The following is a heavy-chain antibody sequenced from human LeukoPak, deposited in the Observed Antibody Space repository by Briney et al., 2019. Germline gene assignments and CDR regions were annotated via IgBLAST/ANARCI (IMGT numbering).Heavy chain of an antibody. Sequence: GGSLRLSCAASGFIFSSYWMSWVRQAPGKGLEWVANIKQDGSQKYYVDSVKGRFTISRDNAKNSLYLQMNSLRAEDTAVYYCARGYDSSGYYAFDIWGQGTMVTVSS. J-gene: IGHJ3*02. CDR1: GFIFSSYW. V-gene: IGHV3-7*01. CDR2: IKQDGSQK. D-gene: IGHD3-22*01. CDR3: ARGYDSSGYYAFDI.